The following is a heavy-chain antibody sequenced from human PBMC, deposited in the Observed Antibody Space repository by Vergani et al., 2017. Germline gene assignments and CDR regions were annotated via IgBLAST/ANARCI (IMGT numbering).Heavy chain of an antibody. CDR1: GFTFSSYG. D-gene: IGHD2-15*01. Sequence: QVQLVESGGGVVQPGRSLRLSCAASGFTFSSYGMHWVRQAPGKGLEWVAVIWYDGSNKYYADSVKGRFTISRDNSKNTLYLQMNSLRAEDTAVYYCAKGDIVVVVAALDYWGQGTLVTVSS. CDR3: AKGDIVVVVAALDY. V-gene: IGHV3-33*06. J-gene: IGHJ4*02. CDR2: IWYDGSNK.